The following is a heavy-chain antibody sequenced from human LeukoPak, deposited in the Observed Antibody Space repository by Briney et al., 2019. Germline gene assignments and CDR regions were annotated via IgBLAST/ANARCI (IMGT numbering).Heavy chain of an antibody. CDR3: ASSGPPPNWLDP. CDR1: GGSMNSYY. J-gene: IGHJ5*02. D-gene: IGHD2-15*01. CDR2: MYFTGTT. V-gene: IGHV4-59*01. Sequence: SETLSLTCTVSGGSMNSYYWSWIRQPPGKGLEWIGYMYFTGTTNYNPSLKSRVTISVDMSKNQFSLKLKSVTAADTAVYYCASSGPPPNWLDPWGQGTLVTVSS.